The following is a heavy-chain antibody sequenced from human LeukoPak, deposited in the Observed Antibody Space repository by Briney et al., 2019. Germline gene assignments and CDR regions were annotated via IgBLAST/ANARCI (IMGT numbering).Heavy chain of an antibody. CDR1: GFTFSSNY. CDR3: AREDYGDYGRVWLDP. J-gene: IGHJ5*02. V-gene: IGHV3-66*01. D-gene: IGHD4-17*01. CDR2: IYSGGST. Sequence: GGSLRLSCAASGFTFSSNYMSWVRQAPGKGLEWVAVIYSGGSTYYADSVKARFTISRDNSKNTLYLQMNSLRAEDTAVYYCAREDYGDYGRVWLDPWGQGTLVTVSS.